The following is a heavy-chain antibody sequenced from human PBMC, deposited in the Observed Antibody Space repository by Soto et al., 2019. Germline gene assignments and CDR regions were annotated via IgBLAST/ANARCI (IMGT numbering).Heavy chain of an antibody. J-gene: IGHJ6*02. V-gene: IGHV3-30-3*01. CDR2: ISYDGSNE. CDR1: GFTLSSYA. Sequence: PGGSLRLSCAASGFTLSSYAMHWVRQAPVKGLEWMILISYDGSNEYYADSVKGRFTISRDNSKNTLYLQMNSLRAEDTAVYYCARGGLRLKKPHCYYGMDVWGQGTTVTVSS. D-gene: IGHD4-17*01. CDR3: ARGGLRLKKPHCYYGMDV.